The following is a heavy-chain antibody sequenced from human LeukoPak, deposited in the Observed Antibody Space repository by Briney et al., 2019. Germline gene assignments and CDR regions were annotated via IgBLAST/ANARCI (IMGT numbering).Heavy chain of an antibody. CDR2: IIPIFGTA. CDR1: ACTFSSYA. Sequence: SVKVSCKASACTFSSYAISWVRQAPGQGLEWMGGIIPIFGTANYAQKFQGRVTITADESTSTAYMELSSLRSEDTAVYYCARAPPSYYDSSGYHDYWGQGTLVTVSS. CDR3: ARAPPSYYDSSGYHDY. J-gene: IGHJ4*02. D-gene: IGHD3-22*01. V-gene: IGHV1-69*13.